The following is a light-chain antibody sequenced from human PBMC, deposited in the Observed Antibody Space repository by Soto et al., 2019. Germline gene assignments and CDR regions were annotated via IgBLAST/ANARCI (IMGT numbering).Light chain of an antibody. CDR1: QSVSSN. V-gene: IGKV3-20*01. CDR3: QQHGSSPIT. J-gene: IGKJ5*01. CDR2: GAS. Sequence: EIVLTQSPGTLSLSRGERATLSCRASQSVSSNLAWYQQKPGQAPRLLIYGASTRATGIPARFSGSGSGTDFTLTISRLEPEDFAVYYCQQHGSSPITFGQGTRLEI.